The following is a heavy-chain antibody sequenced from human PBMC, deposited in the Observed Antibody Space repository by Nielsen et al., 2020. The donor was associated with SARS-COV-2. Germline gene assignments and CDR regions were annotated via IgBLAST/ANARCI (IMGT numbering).Heavy chain of an antibody. V-gene: IGHV3-7*01. J-gene: IGHJ4*02. CDR3: ARAGLFSSGSYFDY. Sequence: ESLKISCAASGFTFSSYWMSWVRQAQGKGLEWVANIKQDGSEKYYVDSVKGRFTISRDNAKNSLYLQMNSLRAEDTAVYYCARAGLFSSGSYFDYWGQGTLVTVSS. CDR2: IKQDGSEK. D-gene: IGHD6-19*01. CDR1: GFTFSSYW.